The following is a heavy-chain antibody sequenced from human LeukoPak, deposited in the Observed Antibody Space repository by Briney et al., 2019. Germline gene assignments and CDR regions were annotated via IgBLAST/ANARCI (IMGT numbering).Heavy chain of an antibody. J-gene: IGHJ5*01. CDR1: GGSFSGYY. Sequence: LETLSLTCTVSGGSFSGYYWSWIRQPPGKGLEWIGEITHRGSTNYNPSLKSRVTMSVDRSKNQFSMKLSSVTAADTAVYYCAMTVASREFDPWGQGTLVTVSS. D-gene: IGHD6-19*01. CDR2: ITHRGST. V-gene: IGHV4-34*01. CDR3: AMTVASREFDP.